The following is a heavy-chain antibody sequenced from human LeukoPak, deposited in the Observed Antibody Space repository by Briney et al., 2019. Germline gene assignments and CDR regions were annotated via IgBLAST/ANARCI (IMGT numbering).Heavy chain of an antibody. V-gene: IGHV3-23*01. D-gene: IGHD2-15*01. CDR2: ISGSGGST. CDR3: AKAYLTDIVVVVAADY. J-gene: IGHJ4*02. Sequence: GASLRLSSAASGFTFSSYAMSCVRQAAGKGLEWVSAISGSGGSTYYADSVKGRFTISRDNSKNTLYLQMNSLRAEDTAVYYCAKAYLTDIVVVVAADYWGQGTLVTVSS. CDR1: GFTFSSYA.